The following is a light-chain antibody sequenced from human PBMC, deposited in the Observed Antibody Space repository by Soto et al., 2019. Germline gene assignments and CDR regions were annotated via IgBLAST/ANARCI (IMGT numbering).Light chain of an antibody. CDR3: SSYTSSSIPVV. CDR2: EVS. Sequence: QSALTQPASVSGSPGQSITISCTGTSSDVGGYNYASWYQQHPGKAPKLMIYEVSNRPSGVSNRFSGSKSGNTASLTISGLQAEDEADYYCSSYTSSSIPVVFGGGTKLTVL. J-gene: IGLJ2*01. V-gene: IGLV2-14*01. CDR1: SSDVGGYNY.